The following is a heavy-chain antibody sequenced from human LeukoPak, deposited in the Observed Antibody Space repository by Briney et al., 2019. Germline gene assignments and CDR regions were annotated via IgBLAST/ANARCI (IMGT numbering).Heavy chain of an antibody. V-gene: IGHV1-2*02. CDR1: GYTFTDNY. D-gene: IGHD3-10*01. Sequence: ASVKVSCKASGYTFTDNYVHWVRQAPGQGLEYMGWINPNSGGAKYAQNFQGRVTMTRDTSISTVYMELSRLHSDDTAVYYCARDNSVGDIAWWFDPWGQGTLVTVSS. J-gene: IGHJ5*02. CDR2: INPNSGGA. CDR3: ARDNSVGDIAWWFDP.